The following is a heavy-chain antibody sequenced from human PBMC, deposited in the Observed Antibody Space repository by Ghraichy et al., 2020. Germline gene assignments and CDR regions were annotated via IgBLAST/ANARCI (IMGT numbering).Heavy chain of an antibody. CDR1: GFTFSSYW. J-gene: IGHJ4*02. V-gene: IGHV3-74*01. D-gene: IGHD1-14*01. Sequence: GESLNISCAASGFTFSSYWMHWVRQAPGKGLVWVSRINSDGSSTSYADSVKGRFTISRDNAKNTLYLQMNSLRAEDTAVYYCARDLPVLPDHTTNWGQGTLVTVSS. CDR2: INSDGSST. CDR3: ARDLPVLPDHTTN.